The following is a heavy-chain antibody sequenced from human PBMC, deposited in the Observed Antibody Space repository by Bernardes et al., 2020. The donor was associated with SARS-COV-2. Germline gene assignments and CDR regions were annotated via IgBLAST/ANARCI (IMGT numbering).Heavy chain of an antibody. Sequence: GGSLRLSCTASGFTLRNFSIRWVRQAPGKGLEWVSGINIDGTKIDYADSVKGRFTISRDNGKNTLYLEMNSLGAEDTGVYYCGRLPGLGPVTYYFRGMDVWGQGTTVTVSS. V-gene: IGHV3-74*01. D-gene: IGHD3-10*01. CDR1: GFTLRNFS. CDR3: GRLPGLGPVTYYFRGMDV. J-gene: IGHJ6*02. CDR2: INIDGTKI.